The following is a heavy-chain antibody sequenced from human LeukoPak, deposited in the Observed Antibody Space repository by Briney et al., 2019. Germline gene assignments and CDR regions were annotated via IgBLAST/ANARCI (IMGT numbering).Heavy chain of an antibody. CDR1: GGSFSGYY. V-gene: IGHV4-34*01. CDR3: ARYTYYYGSGSACFDY. Sequence: SETLSLTCAVYGGSFSGYYWSWIRQPPGKGLEWIGEINHSGSTNYNPSLKSRVTISVDTSKNQFSLKLSSVTAADTAVYYCARYTYYYGSGSACFDYWGQGTLVTVSS. D-gene: IGHD3-10*01. CDR2: INHSGST. J-gene: IGHJ4*02.